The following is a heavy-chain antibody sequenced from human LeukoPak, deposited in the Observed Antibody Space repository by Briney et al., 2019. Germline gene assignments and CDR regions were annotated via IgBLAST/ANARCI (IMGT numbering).Heavy chain of an antibody. Sequence: GGSLRLSCAASGFTFSSYWMHWVRQAPGKGLVWVSRINSDGSSTSYADSVKGRFTISRDNAKNTLYLQMNSLRAEDTAVYYCARSNYYDSRSWGFDIWGQGTMVTVSS. V-gene: IGHV3-74*01. J-gene: IGHJ3*02. CDR2: INSDGSST. CDR1: GFTFSSYW. CDR3: ARSNYYDSRSWGFDI. D-gene: IGHD3-22*01.